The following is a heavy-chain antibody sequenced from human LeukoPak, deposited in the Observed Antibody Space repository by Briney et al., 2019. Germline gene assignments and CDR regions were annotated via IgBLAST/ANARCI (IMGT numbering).Heavy chain of an antibody. D-gene: IGHD5-24*01. V-gene: IGHV3-11*01. Sequence: PGGSLRLPCAASGFSFSDYFMTWIRQAPGKGLEWVSYISDTGRTIYYANSVRGRFTLSRDNAKNSLFLQMDTLRAEDTAVYYCARLQSPDSPLDIWGQGTMVTVSS. CDR1: GFSFSDYF. CDR2: ISDTGRTI. J-gene: IGHJ3*02. CDR3: ARLQSPDSPLDI.